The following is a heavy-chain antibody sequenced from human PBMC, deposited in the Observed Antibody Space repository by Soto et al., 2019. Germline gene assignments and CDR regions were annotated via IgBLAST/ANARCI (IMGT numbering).Heavy chain of an antibody. D-gene: IGHD2-15*01. CDR3: ARGRRYFDY. Sequence: PSETLSLTCTVSGGSISSSSYYWGWIRQPPGKGLEWIGSIYYSGSTYYNPSLKGRFTISRDNSKNTLYLQMNSLRAEDTAVYYCARGRRYFDYWGQGTLVTVSS. CDR1: GGSISSSSYY. CDR2: IYYSGST. J-gene: IGHJ4*02. V-gene: IGHV4-39*01.